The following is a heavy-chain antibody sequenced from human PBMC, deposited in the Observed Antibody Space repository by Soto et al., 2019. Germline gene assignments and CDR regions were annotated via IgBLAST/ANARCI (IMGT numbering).Heavy chain of an antibody. D-gene: IGHD3-3*01. CDR1: GASINNGDYY. V-gene: IGHV4-30-4*01. CDR3: ARRFGPRAFDI. J-gene: IGHJ3*02. Sequence: PSETLSLTCTVSGASINNGDYYWSWIRQPPGKGLEWIGYIYYSGTTYYNSSFKSRVTISIDTSKNQFSLKLSSVTAADTAVYYYARRFGPRAFDIWGQGTLVTVSS. CDR2: IYYSGTT.